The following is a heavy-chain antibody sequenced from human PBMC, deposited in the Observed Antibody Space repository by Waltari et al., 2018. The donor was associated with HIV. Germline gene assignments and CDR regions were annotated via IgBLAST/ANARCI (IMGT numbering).Heavy chain of an antibody. J-gene: IGHJ5*02. Sequence: EVHLSAPGGNLVQPGGTLRLSCAVSGFNCWDTALHRGRRGPGKVMEWLAGISGNGGRAAYGDSAKGRFTVSRDNSKSTLHLQLTNLRVDDTASYYCAKDQAAYHDSSGYAAWGQGTLVTVSS. V-gene: IGHV3-23*01. CDR2: ISGNGGRA. CDR1: GFNCWDTA. D-gene: IGHD3-16*01. CDR3: AKDQAAYHDSSGYAA.